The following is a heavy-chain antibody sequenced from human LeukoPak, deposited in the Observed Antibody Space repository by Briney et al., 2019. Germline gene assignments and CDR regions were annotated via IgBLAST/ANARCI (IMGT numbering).Heavy chain of an antibody. V-gene: IGHV3-30*02. Sequence: PGGSLRLSCEASGFTFSQYGMHWVRQAPGKGLDWVSSIQYDENKKSYSDSVEGRFTVSRDNSKNTLFLQMNRLRVEDTAVYYCARDVAWYCTRASCSYFGFWGQGTLVTVSS. CDR3: ARDVAWYCTRASCSYFGF. CDR1: GFTFSQYG. J-gene: IGHJ4*02. CDR2: IQYDENKK. D-gene: IGHD2-2*01.